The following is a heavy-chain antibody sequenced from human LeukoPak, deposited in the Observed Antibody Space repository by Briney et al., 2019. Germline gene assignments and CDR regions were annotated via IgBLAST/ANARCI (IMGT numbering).Heavy chain of an antibody. V-gene: IGHV3-33*01. CDR2: IWYDGSNK. Sequence: PGGSLRLSCAASGFTFSSYGMHWVRQAPGKGLEWVAVIWYDGSNKYYADSVKGRFTISRDNSKNTLYLQMNSLRAEDTAVYYCARKAPGGYYTFDYWGQGTLVTVSS. CDR1: GFTFSSYG. CDR3: ARKAPGGYYTFDY. J-gene: IGHJ4*02. D-gene: IGHD3-10*01.